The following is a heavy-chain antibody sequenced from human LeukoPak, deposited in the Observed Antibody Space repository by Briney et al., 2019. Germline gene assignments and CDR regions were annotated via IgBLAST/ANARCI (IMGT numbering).Heavy chain of an antibody. Sequence: GGSLRLSCAASEFIVSINYMTWVRQAPGKGLEWVSLIYSRGDTKYADSVKGRFTISRDNSKNTLYLQMSSLRTEDTAVYYCARDSRFARWLQSQGIDYWGQGTLVTVSS. CDR3: ARDSRFARWLQSQGIDY. CDR2: IYSRGDT. J-gene: IGHJ4*02. D-gene: IGHD5-24*01. CDR1: EFIVSINY. V-gene: IGHV3-66*01.